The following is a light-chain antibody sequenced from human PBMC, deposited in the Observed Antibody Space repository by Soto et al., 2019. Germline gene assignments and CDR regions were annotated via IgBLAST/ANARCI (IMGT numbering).Light chain of an antibody. CDR1: SSNIGSNT. J-gene: IGLJ2*01. CDR2: SNN. CDR3: ATWDDNLNGVL. Sequence: QPVLTQSPSASGIPGQRVTISCSGSSSNIGSNTVNWYQQVPGAAPKLLIYSNNQRPSGVPDRFSGSKSGTSASLAISWLQSEDEADYYCATWDDNLNGVLFGGGTKLTVL. V-gene: IGLV1-44*01.